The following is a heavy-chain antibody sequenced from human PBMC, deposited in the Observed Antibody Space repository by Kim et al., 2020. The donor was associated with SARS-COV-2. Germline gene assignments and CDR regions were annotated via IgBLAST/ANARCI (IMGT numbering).Heavy chain of an antibody. D-gene: IGHD3-10*01. Sequence: ASVKVSCKASGYTFTSYAMNWVRQAPGQGLEWMGWINTNTGNPTYAQGFTGRFVFSLDTSVSTAYLQISSLKAEDTAVYYCARRWFGELLFPGQNHHYYYYGMDVWGQGTTVTVSS. J-gene: IGHJ6*02. CDR3: ARRWFGELLFPGQNHHYYYYGMDV. CDR2: INTNTGNP. CDR1: GYTFTSYA. V-gene: IGHV7-4-1*02.